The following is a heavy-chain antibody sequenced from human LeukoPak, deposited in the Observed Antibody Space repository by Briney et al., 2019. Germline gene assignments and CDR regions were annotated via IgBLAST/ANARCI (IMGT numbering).Heavy chain of an antibody. CDR2: FFQSQKS. V-gene: IGHV4-38-2*01. CDR3: ARVLPVPYLLDS. CDR1: GHSTTRGYY. J-gene: IGHJ4*02. Sequence: SETLSLTCALSGHSTTRGYYWAWFRQSPGKGPEWIATFFQSQKSFYNASLESRVIMSLDTSKSQFSLNLTSVTAADTAVYYCARVLPVPYLLDSWGQGTHVTVSS. D-gene: IGHD3-10*02.